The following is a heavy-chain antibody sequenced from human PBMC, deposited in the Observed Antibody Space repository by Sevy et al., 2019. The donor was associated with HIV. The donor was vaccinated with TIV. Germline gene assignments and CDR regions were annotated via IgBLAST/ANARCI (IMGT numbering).Heavy chain of an antibody. D-gene: IGHD3-22*01. CDR2: IYPGDSPT. Sequence: GESLKISCKASGYTFTRYWIGWVRQMPGKGLEWMGIIYPGDSPTRYCPSFQGQVTISADKSISTAYLQWSSLKASDTAMFSCARLFARSGYYTPTYYFDSWGQGTLVTVSS. CDR3: ARLFARSGYYTPTYYFDS. V-gene: IGHV5-51*01. CDR1: GYTFTRYW. J-gene: IGHJ4*02.